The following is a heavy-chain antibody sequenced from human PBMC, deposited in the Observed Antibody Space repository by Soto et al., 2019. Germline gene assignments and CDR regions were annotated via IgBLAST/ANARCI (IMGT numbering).Heavy chain of an antibody. CDR1: DASMSSGGHS. Sequence: QVQLQESASGLLKPSQTLSVTCAVSDASMSSGGHSWSWIRQSPGKGLEWIGCIYATGKTYYNPSLRSRVTISVDTSNNLFSLNVTSVTAADTAVYYCARAPPGPSPRWDVWGQGTTVTVSS. V-gene: IGHV4-30-2*06. D-gene: IGHD3-10*01. J-gene: IGHJ6*02. CDR2: IYATGKT. CDR3: ARAPPGPSPRWDV.